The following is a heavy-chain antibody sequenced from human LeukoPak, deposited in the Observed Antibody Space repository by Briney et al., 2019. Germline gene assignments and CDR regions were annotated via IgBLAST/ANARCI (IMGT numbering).Heavy chain of an antibody. D-gene: IGHD1-26*01. CDR1: GGSFSGYY. CDR2: INHSGST. J-gene: IGHJ4*02. V-gene: IGHV4-34*01. Sequence: SETLSLTCAVYGGSFSGYYWSCIRQPPGKGLEWIGEINHSGSTNYNPSLKSRVTISVDTSKNQFSLKLSSVTAADTAVYYCASGGRVVGAIFNWGQGTLVTVSS. CDR3: ASGGRVVGAIFN.